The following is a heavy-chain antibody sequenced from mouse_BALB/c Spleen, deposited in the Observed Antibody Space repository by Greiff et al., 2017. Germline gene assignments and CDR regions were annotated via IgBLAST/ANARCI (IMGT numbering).Heavy chain of an antibody. V-gene: IGHV1-69*02. D-gene: IGHD2-10*02. J-gene: IGHJ4*01. CDR3: ARRGYGNYYAMDY. CDR2: IDPSDSYT. CDR1: GYTFTSYW. Sequence: VQLQQPGAELVKPGASVKLSCKASGYTFTSYWMHWVKQRPGQGLEWIGEIDPSDSYTNYNQKFKGKATLTVDKSSSTAYMQLSSLTSEDSAVYYCARRGYGNYYAMDYWGQGTSVTVSS.